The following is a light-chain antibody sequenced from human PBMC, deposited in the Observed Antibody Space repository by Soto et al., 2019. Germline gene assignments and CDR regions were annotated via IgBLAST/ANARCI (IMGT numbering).Light chain of an antibody. J-gene: IGLJ2*01. V-gene: IGLV2-14*03. CDR1: SSDVGGYNY. CDR3: SSYTTSSTVV. CDR2: DVS. Sequence: QSALTQPASVSGSPGQSITISCTGTSSDVGGYNYVSWYQQHPGKAPKLLIFDVSDRPSGVSYRFSGSKSGNTASLTISGVQAEDEAYYYCSSYTTSSTVVFGGGTKLTVL.